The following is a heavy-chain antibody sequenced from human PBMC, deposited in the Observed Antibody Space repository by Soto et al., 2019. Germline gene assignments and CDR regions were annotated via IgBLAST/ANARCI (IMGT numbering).Heavy chain of an antibody. CDR3: ARDITLAYCGGDGYSGNYYYGMDV. D-gene: IGHD2-21*02. CDR2: INPSGGST. J-gene: IGHJ6*02. V-gene: IGHV1-46*01. CDR1: GYTFTSYY. Sequence: GASVKVSCKASGYTFTSYYMHWVRQAPGQGLEWMGIINPSGGSTSYAQKFQVRVTMTRDTSTSTVYMELSSLRSEDTAVYYCARDITLAYCGGDGYSGNYYYGMDVWGQGTTVTVSS.